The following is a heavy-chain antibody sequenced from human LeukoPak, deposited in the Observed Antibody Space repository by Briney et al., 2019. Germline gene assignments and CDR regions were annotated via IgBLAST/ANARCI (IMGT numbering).Heavy chain of an antibody. J-gene: IGHJ3*02. CDR2: ISSSGGST. CDR3: TRGGIAVRFHDAFDI. Sequence: GGSLRLSCAASGFTFSSYAMSWVRQAPGRGLEWVSTISSSGGSTYYADSVKGRFTISRDNAKSSLYLQMNSLRAEDTAVYYCTRGGIAVRFHDAFDIWGQGTTVTVSS. CDR1: GFTFSSYA. D-gene: IGHD6-6*01. V-gene: IGHV3-23*01.